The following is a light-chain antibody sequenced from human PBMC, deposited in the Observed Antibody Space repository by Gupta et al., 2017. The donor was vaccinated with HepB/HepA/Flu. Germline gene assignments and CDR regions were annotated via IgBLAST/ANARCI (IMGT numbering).Light chain of an antibody. CDR3: QQYYAWPLT. CDR2: AAS. Sequence: EIVMTQSPATLSVSPGERATLSCRACQSVSDKLAWYQQKPGQAPRLLIYAASTRATGVAARFSGSGSVTEFTLSISSLQSEDFAIYYCQQYYAWPLTFGGGTKVEIK. J-gene: IGKJ4*01. V-gene: IGKV3-15*01. CDR1: QSVSDK.